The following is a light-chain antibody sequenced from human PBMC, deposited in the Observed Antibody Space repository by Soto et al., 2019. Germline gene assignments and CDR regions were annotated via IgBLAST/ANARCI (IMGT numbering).Light chain of an antibody. CDR2: DVS. CDR1: SGDVGGYTY. CDR3: SSYTTSNTRQIV. J-gene: IGLJ1*01. V-gene: IGLV2-14*01. Sequence: QSVLTQPASVSGSPGQAITISCTGTSGDVGGYTYVSWYQQHPGKAPKFIIYDVSNRPSGVSNRFSGSKSGNTASLTISGLQAEDEADYYCSSYTTSNTRQIVFGTGTKVPVL.